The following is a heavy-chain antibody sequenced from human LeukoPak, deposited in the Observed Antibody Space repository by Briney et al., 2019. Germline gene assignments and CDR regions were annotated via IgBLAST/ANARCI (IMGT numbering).Heavy chain of an antibody. D-gene: IGHD2-15*01. CDR3: ARAAYCSGGTCYNWFDP. CDR1: GYTFTSYA. J-gene: IGHJ5*02. CDR2: INTDTGTP. V-gene: IGHV7-4-1*01. Sequence: ASVKVSCKASGYTFTSYAMNWLRPAPGQGLEWMGWINTDTGTPTYAQGFAGRFVFSLDTSVNTAYLQIDGLKAEDTAIYYCARAAYCSGGTCYNWFDPWGQGTLVTVSS.